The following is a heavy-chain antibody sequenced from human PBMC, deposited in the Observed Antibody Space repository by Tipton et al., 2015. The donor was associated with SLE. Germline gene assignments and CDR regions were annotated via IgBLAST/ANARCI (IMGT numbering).Heavy chain of an antibody. CDR1: GGSFSGYY. J-gene: IGHJ4*02. Sequence: TLSLTCAVYGGSFSGYYWSWIRQPPGKGLEWIGEINHSGNTNYNPSLKSRVTISVDTSKNQFSLKLSSVTAADTAVYYCAREDVSEGATNYFDYWGQGTLVTVSS. D-gene: IGHD5-12*01. CDR2: INHSGNT. V-gene: IGHV4-34*01. CDR3: AREDVSEGATNYFDY.